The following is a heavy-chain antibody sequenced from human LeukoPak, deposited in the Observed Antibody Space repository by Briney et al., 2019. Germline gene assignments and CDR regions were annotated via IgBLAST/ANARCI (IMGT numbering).Heavy chain of an antibody. CDR3: AKIAVPVPGRYHIAV. CDR1: GFIFENYA. D-gene: IGHD2-2*01. Sequence: GGSLRLSCAASGFIFENYAMQWVRLPPGKGLEWVSGFSWNGGVVASLDPLKGRFTISRANAKNYLYLQMTSLKAEDTALYYCAKIAVPVPGRYHIAVWSKGTTVTVSS. CDR2: FSWNGGVV. V-gene: IGHV3-9*01. J-gene: IGHJ6*03.